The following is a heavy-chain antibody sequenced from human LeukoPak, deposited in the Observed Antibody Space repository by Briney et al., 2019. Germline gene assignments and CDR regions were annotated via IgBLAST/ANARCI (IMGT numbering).Heavy chain of an antibody. V-gene: IGHV3-23*01. J-gene: IGHJ6*04. CDR1: GLTFGDFA. CDR3: AELGITMIGGV. D-gene: IGHD3-10*02. Sequence: GGSLRLSCAVSGLTFGDFAMSWVRQAPGKGLEWVSGISGSGGNTYYADSVKGRFTISRDNSKNTLSLQMDSLRVEDTAVYYCAELGITMIGGVWGKGTTVTISS. CDR2: ISGSGGNT.